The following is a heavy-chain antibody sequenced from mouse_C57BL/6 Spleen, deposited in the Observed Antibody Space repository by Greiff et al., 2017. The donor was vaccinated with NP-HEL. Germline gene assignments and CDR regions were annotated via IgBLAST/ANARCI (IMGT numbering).Heavy chain of an antibody. CDR1: GYSFTGYY. CDR3: AGGFAY. Sequence: EVQRVESGPELVKPAASVKISCKASGYSFTGYYMNWVKQSPEKSLEWIGEINPSTGGTTYNQKFKAKATLTVDKSSSTAYMQLKSLTSEDSAVYYCAGGFAYWGQGTLVTVSA. J-gene: IGHJ3*01. V-gene: IGHV1-42*01. CDR2: INPSTGGT.